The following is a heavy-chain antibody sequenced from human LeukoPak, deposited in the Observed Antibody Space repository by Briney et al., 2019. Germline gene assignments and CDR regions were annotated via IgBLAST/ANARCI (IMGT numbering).Heavy chain of an antibody. V-gene: IGHV4-4*02. CDR2: IYRSEDT. CDR3: ARDPHCSSTNCPFDY. J-gene: IGHJ4*02. CDR1: GGSISSSYW. Sequence: PSETLSLTCAVSGGSISSSYWWSWVRQPPGRGLEWIGYIYRSEDTNYNPSLKSRVTMSLDKSKNQFSLKLSSVTAADTAVYYCARDPHCSSTNCPFDYWGQGTLVIVSS. D-gene: IGHD2-2*01.